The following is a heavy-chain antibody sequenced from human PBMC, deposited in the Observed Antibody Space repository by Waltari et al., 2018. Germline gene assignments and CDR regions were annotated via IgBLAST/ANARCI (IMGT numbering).Heavy chain of an antibody. V-gene: IGHV4-34*01. Sequence: QVQLQQWGAGLLKPSETLSLTCAVYGGSFSGYSWSWIRQPPGKGLEWIGEINHSGSTNSNPSLKSRVTISVDTSKNQFSLKLSAGTAAETAVYYCARGSRGVRGSTHFDYWGQGTLVTVSS. CDR1: GGSFSGYS. CDR3: ARGSRGVRGSTHFDY. D-gene: IGHD3-10*01. CDR2: INHSGST. J-gene: IGHJ4*02.